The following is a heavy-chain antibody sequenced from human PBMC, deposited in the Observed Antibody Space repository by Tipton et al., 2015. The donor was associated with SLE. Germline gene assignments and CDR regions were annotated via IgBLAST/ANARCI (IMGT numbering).Heavy chain of an antibody. CDR2: ISGSGGST. Sequence: LSLTCGVSGGSFSGYYWSWVRQAPGKGLEWVSAISGSGGSTYHADSVKGRFTISRDNSKNTLYLQMNSLRAEDTAVYYCAREPGYYFDYWGQGTLVTVSS. V-gene: IGHV3-23*01. J-gene: IGHJ4*02. CDR1: GGSFSGYY. CDR3: AREPGYYFDY.